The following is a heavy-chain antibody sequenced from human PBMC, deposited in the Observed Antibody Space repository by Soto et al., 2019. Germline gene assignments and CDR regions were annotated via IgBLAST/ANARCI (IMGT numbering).Heavy chain of an antibody. D-gene: IGHD1-26*01. CDR1: GFTVSNNY. J-gene: IGHJ4*02. V-gene: IGHV3-53*01. CDR2: IYSGGYT. Sequence: EVQLVESRGGLIQPGGSLRLSCAVSGFTVSNNYMSWVRQAPGKGLEGVSVIYSGGYTAYGDSVKGRFTISRDNSKNTIFLQKKGRGAADTGVFYWATERGGGGYWGQGTLVTVSS. CDR3: ATERGGGGY.